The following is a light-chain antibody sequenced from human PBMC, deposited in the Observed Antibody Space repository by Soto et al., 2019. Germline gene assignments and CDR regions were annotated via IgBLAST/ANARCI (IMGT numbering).Light chain of an antibody. CDR3: CSYAGSYTLV. J-gene: IGLJ2*01. V-gene: IGLV2-11*01. Sequence: QSVLTQPRSVSGSPGQSVTLSCTGTSSDVGGYHYVSWYQHHRGKAPKIIIYDVNKRPSGVPDRFSGSKSGNTASLTISGLQTEDEADYYCCSYAGSYTLVFGGGPKVTVL. CDR1: SSDVGGYHY. CDR2: DVN.